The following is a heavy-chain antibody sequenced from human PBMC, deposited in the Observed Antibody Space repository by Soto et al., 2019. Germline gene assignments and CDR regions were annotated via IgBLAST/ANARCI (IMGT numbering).Heavy chain of an antibody. V-gene: IGHV4-39*01. CDR3: VRFWPPPYSDALTDYTDAFDY. CDR1: GGSISSDSYY. J-gene: IGHJ4*02. Sequence: SETLSLTCTVSGGSISSDSYYWGWIRQSPEKGFEWFSSISYFGSTYYSPTLKSRLLISVDTSKSQFSLKLSSVTAADTAGYYCVRFWPPPYSDALTDYTDAFDYWGQGILVTVSS. D-gene: IGHD3-9*01. CDR2: ISYFGST.